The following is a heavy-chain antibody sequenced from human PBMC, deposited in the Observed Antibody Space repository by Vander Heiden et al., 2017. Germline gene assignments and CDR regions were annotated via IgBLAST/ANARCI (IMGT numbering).Heavy chain of an antibody. J-gene: IGHJ5*02. CDR2: IIPIFGTT. Sequence: VQLVQSGAEVKKSGSSMKVSCKASGGTFSSYGISWVRQAPGQGLEWMGGIIPIFGTTNYAQKFQGRVTITANESTSTAYMELSSLRSEDTAVYYCVRTDFRGCHGGPCYVFDPWGQGTLVTVSS. CDR1: GGTFSSYG. V-gene: IGHV1-69*01. CDR3: VRTDFRGCHGGPCYVFDP. D-gene: IGHD2-21*02.